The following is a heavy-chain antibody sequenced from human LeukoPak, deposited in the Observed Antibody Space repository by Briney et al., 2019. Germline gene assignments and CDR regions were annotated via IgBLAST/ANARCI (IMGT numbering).Heavy chain of an antibody. Sequence: ASVKVSCKASGYTFTSYGISWVRQAPGQGLEWMGWISAYNGNTNYAQKLQGRVTMTTDTSTSTAYMELRSLRSDDTAVYYCARYGYSGYETWRYYYYGMDVWGQGTTVTVSS. V-gene: IGHV1-18*01. D-gene: IGHD5-12*01. CDR1: GYTFTSYG. J-gene: IGHJ6*02. CDR3: ARYGYSGYETWRYYYYGMDV. CDR2: ISAYNGNT.